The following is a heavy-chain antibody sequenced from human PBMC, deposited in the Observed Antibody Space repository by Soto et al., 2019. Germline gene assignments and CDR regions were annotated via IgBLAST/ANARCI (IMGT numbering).Heavy chain of an antibody. D-gene: IGHD4-17*01. CDR2: MNPNSGNT. CDR3: AGASFVFTTVTRSPAGY. V-gene: IGHV1-8*01. Sequence: ASEKVSCRASGYTFTSYDINWVRQATGQGLVWMGWMNPNSGNTGYAQKFQGRVTMTRNTSISTAYMHLSSLRSEDTAVYYCAGASFVFTTVTRSPAGYWGQGTLVTVSS. CDR1: GYTFTSYD. J-gene: IGHJ4*02.